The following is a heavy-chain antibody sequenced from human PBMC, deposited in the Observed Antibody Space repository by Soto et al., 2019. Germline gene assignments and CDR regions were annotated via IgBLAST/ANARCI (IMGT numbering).Heavy chain of an antibody. CDR1: GGSFSGYY. Sequence: PSETLSLTCAVYGGSFSGYYWSWIRQPPGKGLEWIGEINHSGSTNYNPSLKSRVTISVDTSKNQFSLKLSSVTAADTAAYYCARGSGECSGRPTYYFDYLAHGTLFTVAS. CDR2: INHSGST. V-gene: IGHV4-34*01. D-gene: IGHD3-10*02. CDR3: ARGSGECSGRPTYYFDY. J-gene: IGHJ4*01.